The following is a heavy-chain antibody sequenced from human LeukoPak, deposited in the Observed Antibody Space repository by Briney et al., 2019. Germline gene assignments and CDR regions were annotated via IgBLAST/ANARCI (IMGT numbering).Heavy chain of an antibody. Sequence: GGYLRLSCAASGFTFSNAWMSWVRQAPGKGLEWVGRIKSKTDGGTTDYAAPVKGRFTISRDDSKNTLYLQMNSLKTEDTAVCYCTTSLYYDILTGYYQYNWFDPWGQGTLVTVSS. CDR1: GFTFSNAW. V-gene: IGHV3-15*01. D-gene: IGHD3-9*01. J-gene: IGHJ5*02. CDR2: IKSKTDGGTT. CDR3: TTSLYYDILTGYYQYNWFDP.